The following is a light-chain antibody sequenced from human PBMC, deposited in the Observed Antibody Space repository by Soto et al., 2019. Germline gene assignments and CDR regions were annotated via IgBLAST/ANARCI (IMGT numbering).Light chain of an antibody. Sequence: QSALTQPPSASGSPGQSVAISCTGTSRDVGGQNYVSWYQQHPGKAPKLIIYAVSNRPSGVPDRFSGSKSGNTASLTISGLRAEDEADYYCCSHAGNHKYVFGTGTKLTVL. V-gene: IGLV2-8*01. CDR2: AVS. CDR3: CSHAGNHKYV. CDR1: SRDVGGQNY. J-gene: IGLJ1*01.